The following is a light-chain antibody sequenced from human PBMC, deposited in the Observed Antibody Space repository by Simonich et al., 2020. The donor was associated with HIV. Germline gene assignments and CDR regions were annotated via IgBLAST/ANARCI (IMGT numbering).Light chain of an antibody. J-gene: IGLJ3*02. CDR2: VVT. Sequence: QSALTQPASVSGSPGQSITISCTGTSSDVGGYNYVSLYQQHPGKAPKLIIYVVTNRPSGDSNRFFGSKSGNTASLTIFGLQAEDEADYYCSSYTSSSTWVFGGGTKLTVL. CDR1: SSDVGGYNY. CDR3: SSYTSSSTWV. V-gene: IGLV2-14*03.